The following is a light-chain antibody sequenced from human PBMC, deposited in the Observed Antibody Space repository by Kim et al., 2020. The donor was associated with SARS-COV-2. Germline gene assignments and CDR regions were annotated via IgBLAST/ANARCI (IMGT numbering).Light chain of an antibody. CDR2: DVS. V-gene: IGLV2-11*01. J-gene: IGLJ3*02. CDR3: CSYAGSYGWV. Sequence: QSALTQPRSLSGSPGQSVTISCTGTSSDVGGYNYVSWYQQHPGKAPKLMIYDVSKRPSGVPDRFSGSKSGNTASLTISGLQAEDEADYYCCSYAGSYGWVFGGGTQLTVL. CDR1: SSDVGGYNY.